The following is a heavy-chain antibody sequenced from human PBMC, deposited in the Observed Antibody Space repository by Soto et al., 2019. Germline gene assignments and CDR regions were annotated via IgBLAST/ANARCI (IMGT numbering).Heavy chain of an antibody. J-gene: IGHJ4*02. D-gene: IGHD2-2*01. CDR3: ASVPDY. CDR2: IYHSGST. CDR1: GGSISSGGYS. V-gene: IGHV4-30-2*01. Sequence: QLQLQESGSGLVKPSQTLSLTCAVSGGSISSGGYSWSWIRQPPGKGLAWIGYIYHSGSTYYNPSLTRPVTISVDRSKNQFSLQLSSVTAADTAVYYCASVPDYWGQGTLVTVSS.